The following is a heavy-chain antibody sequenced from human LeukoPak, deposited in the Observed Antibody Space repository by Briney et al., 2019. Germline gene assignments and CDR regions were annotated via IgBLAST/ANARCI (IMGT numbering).Heavy chain of an antibody. CDR1: GYTFTDYY. Sequence: ASVKVSCKTSGYTFTDYYMQWVGQAPGQGLEGMGWINPSDGDTKSARKFQGRVTMTRDTSISTAYLELSRLTSDDTAIYYCARDCSGADCYSGNAFDIWGQGTMVTVSS. J-gene: IGHJ3*02. V-gene: IGHV1-2*02. CDR3: ARDCSGADCYSGNAFDI. CDR2: INPSDGDT. D-gene: IGHD2-15*01.